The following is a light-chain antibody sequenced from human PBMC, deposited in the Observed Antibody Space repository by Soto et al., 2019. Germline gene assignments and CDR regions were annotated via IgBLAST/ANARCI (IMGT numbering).Light chain of an antibody. CDR2: GAS. V-gene: IGKV3-20*01. J-gene: IGKJ5*01. CDR1: QSVSSSY. CDR3: QRYGSSPLIP. Sequence: EIVLTQSPCTLSLSTGERATLSFRASQSVSSSYLAWYQQKPGQAPRLLIYGASSRATGIPDRFSGSGSGTDFTLTISRLEPEDFAVYFCQRYGSSPLIPFGQGTRLEIK.